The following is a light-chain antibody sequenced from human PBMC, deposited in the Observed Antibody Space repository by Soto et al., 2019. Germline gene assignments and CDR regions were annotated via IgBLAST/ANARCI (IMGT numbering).Light chain of an antibody. CDR3: KHYESYSEG. Sequence: DIQMTQSPSTLSGSVGDRVTITCRSSQPISSWFAWYQQKPGKAPKLLIYKASTLKSGVPSRFSGSGSVTEFTLTISSLQPDDLAPDYGKHYESYSEGFSQGTKWISN. CDR1: QPISSW. CDR2: KAS. V-gene: IGKV1-5*03. J-gene: IGKJ1*01.